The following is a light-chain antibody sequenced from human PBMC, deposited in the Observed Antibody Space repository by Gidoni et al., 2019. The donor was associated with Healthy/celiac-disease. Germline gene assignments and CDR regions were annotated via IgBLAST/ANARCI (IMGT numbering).Light chain of an antibody. CDR3: QQYYSYPWT. J-gene: IGKJ1*01. CDR1: QGISSY. CDR2: AAS. V-gene: IGKV1-8*01. Sequence: AIRMTQSPSSFSASTGDRVTITCRASQGISSYLAWYQQKPGKAPKLLIYAASTLQSGVPSRFSGSGSGTDFTLTISCLQSEDFATYYCQQYYSYPWTFAQXTKVEIK.